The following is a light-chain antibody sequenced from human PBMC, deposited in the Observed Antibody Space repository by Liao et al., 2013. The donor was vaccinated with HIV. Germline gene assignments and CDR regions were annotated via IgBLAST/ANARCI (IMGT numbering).Light chain of an antibody. CDR2: YDG. J-gene: IGLJ1*01. Sequence: SYELTQPPSVSVAPGKTASITCGGNNIGGKTVHWYQQKPGQAPVVVIYYDGDRPSGIPERFSGSNSGNTATLTISRVEAGDEADYYCQAGDSGGAHIVFGTGTKVTVL. V-gene: IGLV3-21*01. CDR3: QAGDSGGAHIV. CDR1: NIGGKT.